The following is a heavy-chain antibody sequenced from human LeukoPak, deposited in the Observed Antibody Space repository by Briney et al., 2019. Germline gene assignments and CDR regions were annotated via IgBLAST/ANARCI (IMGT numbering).Heavy chain of an antibody. Sequence: GGSLRLSCAASGFTFSTYWMHWVRQAPGEGLVWVARIRPEGTTTAYADSVKGRFTISRDNAKNTLFLQMNSLSAEDTAVYYCARDLDWILFDYWGQGTLVTVSS. CDR2: IRPEGTTT. D-gene: IGHD3-9*01. V-gene: IGHV3-74*03. CDR3: ARDLDWILFDY. CDR1: GFTFSTYW. J-gene: IGHJ4*02.